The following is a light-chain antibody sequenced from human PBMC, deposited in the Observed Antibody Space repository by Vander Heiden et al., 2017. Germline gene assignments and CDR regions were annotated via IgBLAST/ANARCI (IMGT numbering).Light chain of an antibody. CDR3: QQSYSTPPF. J-gene: IGKJ2*01. V-gene: IGKV1-39*01. Sequence: DIQMTQSPSSLSASVGDRVTITCRASQSISDYLNWYQQKPGKAPKLLIYAASNLQSGVPSRFSGSGSGTDFTLTISSLQPEDFATYYCQQSYSTPPFFGQGTKLDIK. CDR2: AAS. CDR1: QSISDY.